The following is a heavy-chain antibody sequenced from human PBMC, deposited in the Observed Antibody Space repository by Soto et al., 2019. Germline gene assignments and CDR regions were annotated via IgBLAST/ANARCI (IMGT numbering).Heavy chain of an antibody. J-gene: IGHJ5*02. CDR2: IWYDGSNK. CDR3: ARDRSAGTTVWFDP. V-gene: IGHV3-33*01. D-gene: IGHD1-1*01. Sequence: QVQLVESGGGVVQPGRSLRLSCAASGFTFSSYGMHWVRQAPGKGLEWVAVIWYDGSNKYYADSVKGRFTISRDNSKNTLYLQMNSLRAEDTAVYYCARDRSAGTTVWFDPWGQGTLVTVSS. CDR1: GFTFSSYG.